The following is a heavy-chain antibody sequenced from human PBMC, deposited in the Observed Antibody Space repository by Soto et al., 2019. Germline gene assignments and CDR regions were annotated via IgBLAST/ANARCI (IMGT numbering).Heavy chain of an antibody. CDR1: GFTFSSYG. CDR2: VANDGSNQ. D-gene: IGHD6-13*01. Sequence: QVQLVESGGGVVQPGRSLRLSCAASGFTFSSYGMQGVRQSPGEGPEWVAIVANDGSNQYYAESVKGRFTISRDNSKTTVFLEMDSLRPEDTAVYYCARSSGGSSWYPPDYWGQGTLVTVSS. V-gene: IGHV3-30*03. CDR3: ARSSGGSSWYPPDY. J-gene: IGHJ4*02.